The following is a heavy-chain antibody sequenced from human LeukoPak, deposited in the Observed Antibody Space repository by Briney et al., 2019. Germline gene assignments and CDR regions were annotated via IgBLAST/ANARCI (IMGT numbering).Heavy chain of an antibody. CDR3: ARDIPPQYAEGWGWGYYMDV. D-gene: IGHD2-2*01. CDR1: GMIFNNHG. Sequence: PGGSLRLSCEASGMIFNNHGMHWIRQAPGKGRVGGAHINKEGSSTTYWDSVRGRFTISRDNSKTTLYVQMTRLRVEDPAVYFCARDIPPQYAEGWGWGYYMDVWGKGTTVTVSS. J-gene: IGHJ6*03. CDR2: INKEGSST. V-gene: IGHV3-74*01.